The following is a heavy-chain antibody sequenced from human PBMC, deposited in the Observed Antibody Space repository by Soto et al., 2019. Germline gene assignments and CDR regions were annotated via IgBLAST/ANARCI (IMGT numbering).Heavy chain of an antibody. J-gene: IGHJ5*02. V-gene: IGHV4-30-4*01. Sequence: PSETLSLTCTVSGGSISSGDYYWSWIRQPPGKGLEWIGYIYYNGGTYYNPFLKSRLTISVEMSKNQFSLRLNSVTAADTAVYYCATIVRATSGSFDPWGQGTLVTVSS. CDR2: IYYNGGT. CDR3: ATIVRATSGSFDP. CDR1: GGSISSGDYY. D-gene: IGHD1-26*01.